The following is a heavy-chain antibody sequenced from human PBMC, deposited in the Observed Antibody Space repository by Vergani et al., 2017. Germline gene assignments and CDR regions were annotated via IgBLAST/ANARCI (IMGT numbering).Heavy chain of an antibody. V-gene: IGHV4-59*01. J-gene: IGHJ4*02. Sequence: QVQLQESGPGLVKPSENLSLTCTVSRGSISPYYWTWVRQPPGKGLEWSGYIFYTGRTTNYNPSLKSRVTISLDTTKNQFSLKVRSVTAADTALYYCARAGRDVHTSEPFDYWGQGSLVTVSS. D-gene: IGHD5-24*01. CDR2: IFYTGRTT. CDR3: ARAGRDVHTSEPFDY. CDR1: RGSISPYY.